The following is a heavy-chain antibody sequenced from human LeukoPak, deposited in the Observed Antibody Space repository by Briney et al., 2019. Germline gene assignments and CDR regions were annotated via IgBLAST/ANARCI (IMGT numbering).Heavy chain of an antibody. CDR2: ISGSGGST. CDR3: AKGVTYSASDSPYNCFDP. V-gene: IGHV3-23*01. D-gene: IGHD5-12*01. Sequence: AGGSLRLSWAAPGFTLSSYAMSWVRQAPGKGLEWVSAISGSGGSTSYADSVKGGFPFSRDNSKNTLILQMNSLKAEDTAVYYFAKGVTYSASDSPYNCFDPWGQGTRVPVSS. CDR1: GFTLSSYA. J-gene: IGHJ5*02.